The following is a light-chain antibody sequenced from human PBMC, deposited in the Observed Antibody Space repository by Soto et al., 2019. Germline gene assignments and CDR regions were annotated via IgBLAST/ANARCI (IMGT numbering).Light chain of an antibody. CDR1: QSVSSN. V-gene: IGKV3-15*01. J-gene: IGKJ4*01. Sequence: EIVMTQSPATLSVSPGERATLSCRASQSVSSNLAWYQQKPGQAPRLLIYGASTRATGIPARFSGSGSGTEFTLTLSSLQSEDFAAYYCQQYNNWPFTFGGGTKVEIK. CDR2: GAS. CDR3: QQYNNWPFT.